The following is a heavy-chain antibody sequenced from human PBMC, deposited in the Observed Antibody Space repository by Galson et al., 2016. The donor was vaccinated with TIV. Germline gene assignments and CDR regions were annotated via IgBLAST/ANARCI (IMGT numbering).Heavy chain of an antibody. V-gene: IGHV1-46*01. CDR3: ASGNASRWTFDI. CDR2: MNPSGGGT. J-gene: IGHJ3*02. D-gene: IGHD6-13*01. CDR1: GYTFIGYY. Sequence: SVKVSCKASGYTFIGYYIHWVRQAPGQGLEWMGAMNPSGGGTNHAQNFQGRVTLTRDTSTTTVYMELSTLRSEDTAVYYCASGNASRWTFDIWGQGTMVTVSS.